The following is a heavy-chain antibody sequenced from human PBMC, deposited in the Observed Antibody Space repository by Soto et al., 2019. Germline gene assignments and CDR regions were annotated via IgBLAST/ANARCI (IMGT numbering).Heavy chain of an antibody. Sequence: XQRLRRPGAVSGGSISSGCYAWRWIRQPRGKVLEWIGYGYHSGITYYNPSLKSRVTISVDRSKNQFSLKLSSVTDADTAGYYCARGGAAAGNYYYYYGMDVWGQGTTVIVPS. CDR3: ARGGAAAGNYYYYYGMDV. D-gene: IGHD6-13*01. CDR2: GYHSGIT. J-gene: IGHJ6*02. CDR1: GGSISSGCYA. V-gene: IGHV4-30-2*01.